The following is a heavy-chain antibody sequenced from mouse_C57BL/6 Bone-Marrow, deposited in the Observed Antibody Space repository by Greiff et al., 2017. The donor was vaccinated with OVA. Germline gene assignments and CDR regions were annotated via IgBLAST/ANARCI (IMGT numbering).Heavy chain of an antibody. CDR2: IDPENGDT. V-gene: IGHV14-4*01. J-gene: IGHJ3*01. CDR1: GFNIKDDY. D-gene: IGHD2-5*01. Sequence: EVMLVESGAELVRPGASVKLSCTASGFNIKDDYMHWVKQRPEQGLEWIGWIDPENGDTEYASKFQGKATIKADTSSNTAYLQLSSLTSEDTAVYYCTTSYYSNYVAWFAYWGQGTLVTVSA. CDR3: TTSYYSNYVAWFAY.